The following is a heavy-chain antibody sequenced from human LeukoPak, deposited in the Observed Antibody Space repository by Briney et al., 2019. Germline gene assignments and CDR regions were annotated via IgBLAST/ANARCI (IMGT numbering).Heavy chain of an antibody. V-gene: IGHV4-59*01. D-gene: IGHD3-10*01. Sequence: PSETLSLTCTVSGGSLISYYWSWIRQPPGKGLEWIGYIYNSGSTNYNPSLKSRVTISVDTSKSAFSLKLSSVTAADTAVYYCARDRGTMVRYYYGMDVWGQGTTVTVSS. CDR2: IYNSGST. J-gene: IGHJ6*02. CDR1: GGSLISYY. CDR3: ARDRGTMVRYYYGMDV.